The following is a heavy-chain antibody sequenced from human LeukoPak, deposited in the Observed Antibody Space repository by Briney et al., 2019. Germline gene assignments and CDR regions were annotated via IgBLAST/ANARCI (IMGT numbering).Heavy chain of an antibody. CDR1: GGSISSYY. V-gene: IGHV4-59*01. J-gene: IGHJ4*02. D-gene: IGHD2-2*01. CDR2: IYYGGST. Sequence: PSETLSLTCTVSGGSISSYYWSWIRQPPGKGLEWIGYIYYGGSTNYYPPLKCRATISVETSTQQFRFKLNFMTAADTAVYYCARYCSSTSCYAGGFDYWGQGTLVTVSS. CDR3: ARYCSSTSCYAGGFDY.